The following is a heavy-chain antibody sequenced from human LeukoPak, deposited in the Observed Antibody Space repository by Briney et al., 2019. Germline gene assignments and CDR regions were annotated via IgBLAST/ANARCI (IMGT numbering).Heavy chain of an antibody. V-gene: IGHV3-7*05. Sequence: GGSLRLSCAASRFAFSPYWMSWVRQAPGQGLEWVANIKEDGSEKYYVDSVKGRFTIYRDNAKNSLYLQMNRLRAEDKAVYYCARDSPGSSRFYHYYGLDVWGQGTTVTVSS. CDR2: IKEDGSEK. CDR3: ARDSPGSSRFYHYYGLDV. J-gene: IGHJ6*02. D-gene: IGHD6-6*01. CDR1: RFAFSPYW.